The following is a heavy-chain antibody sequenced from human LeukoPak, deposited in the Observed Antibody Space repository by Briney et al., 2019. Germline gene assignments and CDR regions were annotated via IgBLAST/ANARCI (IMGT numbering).Heavy chain of an antibody. J-gene: IGHJ4*02. CDR1: GYTFTSYG. Sequence: GASVTVSCKASGYTFTSYGISWVRQAPGQGLEGMGWISAYNGNTNYAQKLQGRVTMTTDTSTSTAYMELRSLRSDDTAVYYCASGFYYDSNGYTPAGFDYWGQGTLVTVSS. CDR3: ASGFYYDSNGYTPAGFDY. D-gene: IGHD3-22*01. CDR2: ISAYNGNT. V-gene: IGHV1-18*01.